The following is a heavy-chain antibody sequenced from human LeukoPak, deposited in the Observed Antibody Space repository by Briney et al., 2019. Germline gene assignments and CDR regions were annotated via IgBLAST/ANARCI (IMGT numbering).Heavy chain of an antibody. CDR1: GYSITSDDW. V-gene: IGHV4-38-2*02. J-gene: IGHJ4*02. D-gene: IGHD5-24*01. CDR2: IHHSGST. CDR3: ARPLNKRDGYSSDN. Sequence: SETLSLTCSVSGYSITSDDWWAWSRQSPEKGLEWIASIHHSGSTYYNPSFKSRATISVDTSKDQFSLKLTSVTAADTALYYCARPLNKRDGYSSDNWGQGTLVTVSS.